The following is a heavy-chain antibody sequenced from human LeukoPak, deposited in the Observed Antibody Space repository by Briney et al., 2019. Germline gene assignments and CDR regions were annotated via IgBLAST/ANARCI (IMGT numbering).Heavy chain of an antibody. Sequence: GGSLRLSCAASGFTFSSYSMNWVRQAPGKGLEWVSYISSSGSTIYYADSVKGRFTISRDNAKNSLYLQMNSLRAEDTAVYYCAGAPLYSSGCIDYWGQGTLVTVSS. J-gene: IGHJ4*02. D-gene: IGHD6-19*01. CDR3: AGAPLYSSGCIDY. V-gene: IGHV3-48*04. CDR2: ISSSGSTI. CDR1: GFTFSSYS.